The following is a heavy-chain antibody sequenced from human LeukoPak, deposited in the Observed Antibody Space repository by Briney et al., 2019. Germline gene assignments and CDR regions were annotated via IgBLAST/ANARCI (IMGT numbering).Heavy chain of an antibody. CDR2: VDPEDGET. Sequence: ASVKVSCTVSGYTFTDYYMHWVQQAPGKGLEWMGLVDPEDGETIHAEKFQGRVTTTADTSTDTAYMELSSLRSEDTAVYYCATGDSGSYFNWGQGTLVTVSS. D-gene: IGHD1-26*01. CDR3: ATGDSGSYFN. J-gene: IGHJ4*02. V-gene: IGHV1-69-2*01. CDR1: GYTFTDYY.